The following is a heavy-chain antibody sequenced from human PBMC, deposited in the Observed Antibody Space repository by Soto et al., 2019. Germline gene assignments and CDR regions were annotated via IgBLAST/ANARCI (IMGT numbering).Heavy chain of an antibody. D-gene: IGHD3-10*01. CDR2: ISGNGVRT. J-gene: IGHJ4*02. Sequence: GGSLRLSCTASGFTFSNHGMNWVRQAPGKGLEWVSSISGNGVRTFYADSVKGRFTLSRDNSKNTLYLQMDTLRAEDTALYYCARQKGALNYWGQGTLVTVSS. CDR1: GFTFSNHG. V-gene: IGHV3-23*01. CDR3: ARQKGALNY.